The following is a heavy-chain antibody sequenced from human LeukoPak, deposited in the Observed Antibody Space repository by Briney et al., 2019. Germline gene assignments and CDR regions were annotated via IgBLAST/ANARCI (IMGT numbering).Heavy chain of an antibody. V-gene: IGHV4-38-2*02. Sequence: SETLSLTCTVSGYSISSGYYWGWIRQPPGKGLEWIGSIYYSGSTYYNPSLKSRVTISTDTSKNQFSLKLSSVTAADTAVYYCALCGDCYPGYYYYYMDVWGKGTTVTISS. CDR3: ALCGDCYPGYYYYYMDV. J-gene: IGHJ6*03. CDR2: IYYSGST. D-gene: IGHD2-21*02. CDR1: GYSISSGYY.